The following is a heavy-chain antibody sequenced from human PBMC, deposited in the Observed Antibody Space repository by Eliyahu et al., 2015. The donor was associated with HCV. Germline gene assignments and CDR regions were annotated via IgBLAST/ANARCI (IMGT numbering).Heavy chain of an antibody. CDR3: ARRLEGCASGRCFDY. D-gene: IGHD1-26*01. CDR1: GFXFSXCA. J-gene: IGHJ4*02. Sequence: EVQLLESGGGLVQPGGSLRLXCXXSGFXFSXCAMSWVRQAPGKGLEWVSAIGGDSSTRYYTDSVKGRFTISRDNSKNTLYLQMNSLRAEDTAVYYCARRLEGCASGRCFDYWGQGTLVTVSS. V-gene: IGHV3-23*01. CDR2: IGGDSSTR.